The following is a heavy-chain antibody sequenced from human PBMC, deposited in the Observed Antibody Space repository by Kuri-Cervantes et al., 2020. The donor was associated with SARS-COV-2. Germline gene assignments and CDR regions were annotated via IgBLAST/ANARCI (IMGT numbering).Heavy chain of an antibody. J-gene: IGHJ5*02. CDR1: GGSISSSSYY. V-gene: IGHV4-39*01. CDR3: ARQMMSSITIFGVVITRNWFDP. Sequence: ESLKISCTVSGGSISSSSYYWGWIRQPPGKGLEWFGSIYYSGSTYYNPSLKSRVTISVDTSKNQFSLKLSSVTAADTAVYYCARQMMSSITIFGVVITRNWFDPWGQGTLVTVSS. CDR2: IYYSGST. D-gene: IGHD3-3*01.